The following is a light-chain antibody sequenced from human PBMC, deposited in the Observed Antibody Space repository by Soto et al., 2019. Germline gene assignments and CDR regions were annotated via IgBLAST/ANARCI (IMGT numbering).Light chain of an antibody. CDR3: QQCHNSPLT. CDR2: SAS. CDR1: QSISTE. J-gene: IGKJ2*01. Sequence: EIAMTQSPSTLSVSPGERATLSCRASQSISTELAWYQQIPGQPPRLLIYSASTRPTGVPARFTGRGSGSDFTLTISSLQSEDVAIYYCQQCHNSPLTFGQGTRLEI. V-gene: IGKV3-15*01.